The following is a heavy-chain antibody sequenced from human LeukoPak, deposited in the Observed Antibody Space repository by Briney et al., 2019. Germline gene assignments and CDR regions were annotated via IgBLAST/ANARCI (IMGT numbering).Heavy chain of an antibody. CDR2: INHSGST. V-gene: IGHV4-34*01. CDR1: GGSFSGYY. Sequence: PSETLSLTCAVYGGSFSGYYWSWIRQPPGKGLEWIGEINHSGSTNYNPSLKSRVTISVDTSKNQFSLKLSSVTAADTAVYYCARGGGIVVVPAAIWFDPWGRGTLVTVSS. CDR3: ARGGGIVVVPAAIWFDP. D-gene: IGHD2-2*01. J-gene: IGHJ5*02.